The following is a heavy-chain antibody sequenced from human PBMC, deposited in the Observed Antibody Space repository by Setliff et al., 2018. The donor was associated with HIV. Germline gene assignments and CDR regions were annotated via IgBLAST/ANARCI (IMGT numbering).Heavy chain of an antibody. D-gene: IGHD3-3*01. Sequence: SETLSLTCTVSGYSISSGYYWGWIRQTPGKGLEWIGSIYLSGSTYYNPSLKSRVTISVDTSKNHVSLQLTSVTAADTATYYCARPLTASYNFWGDAFAIWGQGTMVTVSS. V-gene: IGHV4-38-2*02. CDR3: ARPLTASYNFWGDAFAI. CDR2: IYLSGST. J-gene: IGHJ3*02. CDR1: GYSISSGYY.